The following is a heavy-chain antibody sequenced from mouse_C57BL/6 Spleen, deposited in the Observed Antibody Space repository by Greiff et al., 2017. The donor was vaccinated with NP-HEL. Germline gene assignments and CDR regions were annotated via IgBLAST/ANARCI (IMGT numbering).Heavy chain of an antibody. D-gene: IGHD4-1*01. CDR3: ARYGTDAMDY. CDR2: IYPRSGNT. Sequence: VQLQQSGAELARPGASVKLSCKASGYTFTSYGISWVKQRTGQGLEWIGEIYPRSGNTYYNEKFKGKATLTADKSSSTAYMELRSLTSEDSAVYFCARYGTDAMDYWGQGTSVTVSS. CDR1: GYTFTSYG. J-gene: IGHJ4*01. V-gene: IGHV1-81*01.